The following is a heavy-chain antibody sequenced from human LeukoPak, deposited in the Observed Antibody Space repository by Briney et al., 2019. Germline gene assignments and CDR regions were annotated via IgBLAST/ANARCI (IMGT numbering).Heavy chain of an antibody. J-gene: IGHJ5*02. CDR1: GFTFSSYG. Sequence: TGGSLRLSCAASGFTFSSYGMHWVRQAPGKGLEWVAFIRYDGSNKYYADSVKGRFTISRDNSKNTLYLQMNSLRAEDTAVYYCAKDGFGELLPFDPWGQGTLVTVSS. CDR3: AKDGFGELLPFDP. D-gene: IGHD3-10*01. V-gene: IGHV3-30*02. CDR2: IRYDGSNK.